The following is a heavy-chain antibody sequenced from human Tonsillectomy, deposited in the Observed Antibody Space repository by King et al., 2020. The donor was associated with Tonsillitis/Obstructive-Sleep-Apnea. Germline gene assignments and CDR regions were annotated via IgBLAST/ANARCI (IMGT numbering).Heavy chain of an antibody. CDR3: AKGGTDDIVVVPAASGWFDP. V-gene: IGHV3-9*01. CDR2: ISWNSGSI. CDR1: GFTFDDYA. Sequence: DVQLVESGGGLVQPGRSLRLSCAASGFTFDDYAMHWVRQAPGKGLEWVSGISWNSGSIGYADSVKGRFTISRDNAKNSLYLQMNSLRAEDTALYYCAKGGTDDIVVVPAASGWFDPWGQGTLVTVSS. J-gene: IGHJ5*02. D-gene: IGHD2-2*01.